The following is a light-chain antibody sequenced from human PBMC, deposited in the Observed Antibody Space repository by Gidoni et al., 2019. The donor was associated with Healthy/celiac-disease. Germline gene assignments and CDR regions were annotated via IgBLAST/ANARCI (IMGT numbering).Light chain of an antibody. J-gene: IGLJ2*01. CDR3: QAWDSITVV. V-gene: IGLV3-1*01. CDR2: QDS. CDR1: KLGDKY. Sequence: SYELTQPPSVSVSPGQTASITCSGDKLGDKYACWYQQKPGQSPVLVIYQDSKRPSRIPERFSGSNSGNTATLTISGTQAMDEADYYCQAWDSITVVFGGGTKLTVL.